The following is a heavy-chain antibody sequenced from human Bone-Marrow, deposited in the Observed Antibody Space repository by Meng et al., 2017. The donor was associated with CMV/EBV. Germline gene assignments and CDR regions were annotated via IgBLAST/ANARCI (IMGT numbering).Heavy chain of an antibody. CDR3: ARDATGSWELND. CDR1: GFDFSDYE. Sequence: GESLKISCAASGFDFSDYEMNWVRQAPGKGLEWLSYITSRGSVTYYADSVKGRVTISRDNAKNSLYLQMNSLRAEDTALYYCARDATGSWELNDWGQGTLVTVSS. J-gene: IGHJ4*02. V-gene: IGHV3-48*03. D-gene: IGHD1-26*01. CDR2: ITSRGSVT.